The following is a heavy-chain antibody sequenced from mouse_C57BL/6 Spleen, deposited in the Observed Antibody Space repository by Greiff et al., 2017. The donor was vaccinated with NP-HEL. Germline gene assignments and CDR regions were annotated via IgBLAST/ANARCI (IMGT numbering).Heavy chain of an antibody. CDR1: GYTFTSYW. D-gene: IGHD1-1*01. Sequence: PGASVKMSCKASGYTFTSYWITWVKQRPGQGLEWIGDIYPGSGSTNYNEKFKSKATLTVDTSSSTAYMQLSSLTSEDSAVYYCARYYGSSYYFDYWGQGTTLTVSS. CDR2: IYPGSGST. J-gene: IGHJ2*01. V-gene: IGHV1-55*01. CDR3: ARYYGSSYYFDY.